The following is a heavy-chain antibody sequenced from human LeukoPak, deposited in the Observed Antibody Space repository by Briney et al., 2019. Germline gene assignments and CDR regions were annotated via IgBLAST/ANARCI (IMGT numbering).Heavy chain of an antibody. CDR1: GFTVSSHY. J-gene: IGHJ4*02. V-gene: IGHV3-53*01. CDR2: IYSGGST. D-gene: IGHD7-27*01. CDR3: ARDEGELGTDY. Sequence: GGSLRLSCAVSGFTVSSHYMSCVRQAPGEGLEWISVIYSGGSTYYAGAVKGRFTISRDNSKNTLYLQMNSLRAEDTAVYYCARDEGELGTDYWGQGTLVTVSS.